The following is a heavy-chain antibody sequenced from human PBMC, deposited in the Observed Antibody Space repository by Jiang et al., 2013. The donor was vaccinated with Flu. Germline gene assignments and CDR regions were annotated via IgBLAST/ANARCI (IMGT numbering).Heavy chain of an antibody. D-gene: IGHD3-10*01. Sequence: LLKPSETLSLTCAVYGGSFSGYYWSWIRQPPGKGLEWIGEINHSGSTNYNPSLKSRVTISVDTSKNQFSLKLSSVTAADTAVYYCARGVVKGSGSYYKSRGYGMDVWGPRGPRSPSPQ. CDR3: ARGVVKGSGSYYKSRGYGMDV. CDR1: GGSFSGYY. J-gene: IGHJ6*04. V-gene: IGHV4-34*01. CDR2: INHSGST.